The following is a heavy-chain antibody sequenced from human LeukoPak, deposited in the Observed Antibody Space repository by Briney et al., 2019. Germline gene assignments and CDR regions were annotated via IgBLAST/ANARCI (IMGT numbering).Heavy chain of an antibody. CDR1: GYTFTSYY. Sequence: ASVKDSCKASGYTFTSYYMHWVRQAPGQGLEWMGIINPSGGSTSYAQKFQGRVTMTRDTSTSTVYMELSSLRSEDTAVYYCARGGRVWFGELSGIDYWGQGTLVTVSS. J-gene: IGHJ4*02. V-gene: IGHV1-46*01. CDR3: ARGGRVWFGELSGIDY. CDR2: INPSGGST. D-gene: IGHD3-10*01.